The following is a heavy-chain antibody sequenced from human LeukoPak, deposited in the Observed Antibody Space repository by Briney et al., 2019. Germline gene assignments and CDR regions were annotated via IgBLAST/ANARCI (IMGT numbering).Heavy chain of an antibody. CDR3: ARSYGSGSYSSYYGVDV. Sequence: SEPLSLTCTVSGGSISNSSYYCGSIRQPPGRVLEWIVRIYYSGSNYYNPSLKSRVTISVNKSKNHFSLKLSSVTAADTAVYYCARSYGSGSYSSYYGVDVWGQGTTVTVSS. V-gene: IGHV4-39*02. CDR1: GGSISNSSYY. J-gene: IGHJ6*02. D-gene: IGHD3-10*01. CDR2: IYYSGSN.